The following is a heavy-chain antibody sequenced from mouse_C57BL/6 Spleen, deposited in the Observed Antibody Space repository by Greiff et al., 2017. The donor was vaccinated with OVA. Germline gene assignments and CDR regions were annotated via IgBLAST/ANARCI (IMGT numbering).Heavy chain of an antibody. CDR1: GYTFTTYP. CDR3: ARRGTGTLYFDY. V-gene: IGHV1-47*01. D-gene: IGHD4-1*01. Sequence: QVHVKQSGAELVKPGASVKMSCKASGYTFTTYPIEWMKQNHGKSLEWIGNFHPYNDDTKYNEKFKGKATLTVEKSSSTVYLELSRLTSDDSAVYYCARRGTGTLYFDYWGQGTTLTVSS. J-gene: IGHJ2*01. CDR2: FHPYNDDT.